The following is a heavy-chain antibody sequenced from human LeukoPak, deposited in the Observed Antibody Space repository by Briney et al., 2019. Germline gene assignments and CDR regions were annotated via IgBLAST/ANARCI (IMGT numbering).Heavy chain of an antibody. Sequence: GGSLRLSCAASGFTFTTYAMNWVRQAPGKGLEWVSSISSTGRHINYADSMKGRFTISRDNAKNSLYLRMNNLRAEDTAVYYCARDSDSSSRYMDYFDYWGQGALVTVSS. D-gene: IGHD3-22*01. J-gene: IGHJ4*02. CDR1: GFTFTTYA. V-gene: IGHV3-21*01. CDR2: ISSTGRHI. CDR3: ARDSDSSSRYMDYFDY.